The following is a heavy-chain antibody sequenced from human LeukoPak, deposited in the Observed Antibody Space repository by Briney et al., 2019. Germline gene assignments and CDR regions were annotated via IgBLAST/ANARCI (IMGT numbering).Heavy chain of an antibody. J-gene: IGHJ4*02. CDR3: ARGVDSSGYYSPFDY. Sequence: KPSETLSLTCTVSGGSISSYYWSWIRQPPGEGLEWIGYIYYSGSTNYNPSLKSRVTISVDTSKNQFSLKLSSVTAADTAVYYCARGVDSSGYYSPFDYWGQGTLVTVSS. CDR1: GGSISSYY. V-gene: IGHV4-59*01. D-gene: IGHD3-22*01. CDR2: IYYSGST.